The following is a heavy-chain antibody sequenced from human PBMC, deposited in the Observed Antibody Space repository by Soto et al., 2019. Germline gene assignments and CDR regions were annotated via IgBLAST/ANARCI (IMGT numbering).Heavy chain of an antibody. Sequence: GGSLRLSCAASGFTFSSIWMHWVRQAPGKGLLWVSRINTDGSSTSYADSVKGRFTISRDNTKNTLYLQMNSLRAEDTAVYYCARDLPGGWGQGTMVTVSS. V-gene: IGHV3-74*01. J-gene: IGHJ3*01. CDR1: GFTFSSIW. CDR2: INTDGSST. CDR3: ARDLPGG.